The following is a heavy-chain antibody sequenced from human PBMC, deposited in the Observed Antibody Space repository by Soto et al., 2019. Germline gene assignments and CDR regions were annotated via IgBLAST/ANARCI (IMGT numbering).Heavy chain of an antibody. CDR1: GFTFRSDE. J-gene: IGHJ5*02. D-gene: IGHD2-2*01. Sequence: PVEFRRLSCAASGFTFRSDEMYWVRQAPGKGLEWVSYISNSGNTIYSADSVKGRFAISRDNAKSSLYLQMNSLRAEDTAAYYRAKGCCSSTSCYAPGLDPWGQGT. CDR3: AKGCCSSTSCYAPGLDP. CDR2: ISNSGNTI. V-gene: IGHV3-48*03.